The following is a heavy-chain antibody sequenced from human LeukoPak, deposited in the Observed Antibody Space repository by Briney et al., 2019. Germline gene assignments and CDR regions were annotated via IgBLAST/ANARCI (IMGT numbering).Heavy chain of an antibody. CDR2: IYTSGST. J-gene: IGHJ6*02. CDR1: GGSFSGYY. Sequence: SETLSLTCAVYGGSFSGYYWSWIRQPAGKGLEWIGRIYTSGSTNYNPSLKSRVTMSVDTPKNQFSLKLSSVTAADTAVYYCARVGTSSYYYYGMDVWGQGTTVTVSS. V-gene: IGHV4-59*10. CDR3: ARVGTSSYYYYGMDV. D-gene: IGHD2-2*01.